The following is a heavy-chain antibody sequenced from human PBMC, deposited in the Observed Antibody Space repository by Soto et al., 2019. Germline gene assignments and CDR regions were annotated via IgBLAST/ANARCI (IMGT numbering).Heavy chain of an antibody. J-gene: IGHJ5*02. CDR3: ARWWSGSRQGFDP. CDR1: GGSISSYY. D-gene: IGHD3-3*01. V-gene: IGHV4-59*12. CDR2: IYYSGST. Sequence: PSETLSLTCTVSGGSISSYYWSWIRQPPGKGLEWIGYIYYSGSTNYNPSLKSRVTISVDTSKNQFSLKLSSVTAADTAVYYCARWWSGSRQGFDPWGQGTLVTVPQ.